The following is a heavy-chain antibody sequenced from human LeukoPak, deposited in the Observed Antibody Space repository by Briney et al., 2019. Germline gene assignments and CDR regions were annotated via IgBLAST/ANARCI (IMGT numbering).Heavy chain of an antibody. V-gene: IGHV3-33*01. CDR2: IWYDGSKQ. D-gene: IGHD3-10*02. CDR1: GFTFSSYG. Sequence: GGSLRLSCAASGFTFSSYGMHWVRQAPGKGLEWVALIWYDGSKQYYADSVKGRFTISRDNSKNTLHLQMNSLRAEDTAVFYCARDLHYYVAMDVWGQGTTVTVSS. CDR3: ARDLHYYVAMDV. J-gene: IGHJ6*02.